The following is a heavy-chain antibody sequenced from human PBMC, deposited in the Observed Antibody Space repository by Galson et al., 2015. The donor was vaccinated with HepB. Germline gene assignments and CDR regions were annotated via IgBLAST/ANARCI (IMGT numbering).Heavy chain of an antibody. CDR3: ARGPRYCSSTSCQIDYSYYYVLDV. V-gene: IGHV5-10-1*01. Sequence: QSGAEVKKPGESLRISCTGSGYSFTSYWISWVRQMPGKGLEWMGKIDPSDSYTNYSPSFQGHVTISADKSISTAYLQWSSLKASDTAMYYCARGPRYCSSTSCQIDYSYYYVLDVWGQGTTVTVSS. CDR1: GYSFTSYW. J-gene: IGHJ6*02. CDR2: IDPSDSYT. D-gene: IGHD2-2*01.